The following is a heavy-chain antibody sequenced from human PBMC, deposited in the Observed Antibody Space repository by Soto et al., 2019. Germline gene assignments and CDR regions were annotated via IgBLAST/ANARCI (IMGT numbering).Heavy chain of an antibody. J-gene: IGHJ4*02. V-gene: IGHV1-8*02. CDR1: GYTFTSYA. D-gene: IGHD2-2*01. Sequence: ASVKVSCKAFGYTFTSYAIHWVRQATGQGLEWMGWMNPNSGNTGYAQKFQGRVTMTRNTSISTAYMELSSLRSEDTAVYYCATGVLVPAASDYGGQGTLVTVPS. CDR2: MNPNSGNT. CDR3: ATGVLVPAASDY.